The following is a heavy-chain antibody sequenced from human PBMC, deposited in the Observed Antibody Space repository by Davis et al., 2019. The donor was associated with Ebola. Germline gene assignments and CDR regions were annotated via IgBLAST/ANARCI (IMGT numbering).Heavy chain of an antibody. V-gene: IGHV2-70*01. Sequence: SGPTLVKPPQTLTLTCTFSGFSLSTRGMCVSWIRQPPGKALEWLALIDWDDDNYYSTSLKTRLTISKDTSKNQVVLTMTNMDPVDTATYYCARIPSSGVDYYFDYWGQGTLVTVSS. CDR1: GFSLSTRGMC. CDR2: IDWDDDN. CDR3: ARIPSSGVDYYFDY. D-gene: IGHD2-8*01. J-gene: IGHJ4*02.